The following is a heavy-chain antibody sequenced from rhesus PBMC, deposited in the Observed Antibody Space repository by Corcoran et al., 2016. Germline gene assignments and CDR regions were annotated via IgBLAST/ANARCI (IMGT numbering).Heavy chain of an antibody. V-gene: IGHV4-80*01. CDR1: GASISSNW. J-gene: IGHJ4*01. Sequence: QVQLQESGPGLVKPSETLSLTCTVSGASISSNWWNWIRQPPGKGLEWIGGIHGNRARTNSHPPLKRRVTISKAASKNHFSLKLSSVTAADTAVYYCAREKDDYWGQGVLVTVSS. CDR3: AREKDDY. CDR2: IHGNRART.